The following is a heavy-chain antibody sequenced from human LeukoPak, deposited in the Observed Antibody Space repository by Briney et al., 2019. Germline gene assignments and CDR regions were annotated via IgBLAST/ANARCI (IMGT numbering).Heavy chain of an antibody. J-gene: IGHJ4*02. V-gene: IGHV3-23*01. Sequence: PGGSLRLSCAASGFAFRNYAMTWVRQAPGKGLEWVSSISGSDHRTDYADSVKGHFTISRDDSKHMLHLQMNSLRAEDTAVYYCAKLNTRTYPFDYWGQGILVTVSS. CDR1: GFAFRNYA. CDR3: AKLNTRTYPFDY. CDR2: ISGSDHRT. D-gene: IGHD2-2*01.